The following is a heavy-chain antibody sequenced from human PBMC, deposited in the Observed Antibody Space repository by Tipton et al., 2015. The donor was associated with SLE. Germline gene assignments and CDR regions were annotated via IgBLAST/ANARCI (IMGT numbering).Heavy chain of an antibody. J-gene: IGHJ4*02. Sequence: SLRLSCAASGFTFSSYEMNWVRQAPGTGLEWVSYISSSGGTIYYADSVKGRFTISRDNGKNSLYLQMNSLRAEDTAVYYCATDYYDSSGYPTFFDYWGQGTLVTVSS. CDR2: ISSSGGTI. CDR1: GFTFSSYE. D-gene: IGHD3-22*01. CDR3: ATDYYDSSGYPTFFDY. V-gene: IGHV3-48*03.